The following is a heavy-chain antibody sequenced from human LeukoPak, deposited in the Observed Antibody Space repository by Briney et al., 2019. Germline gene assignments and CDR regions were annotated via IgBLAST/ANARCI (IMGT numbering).Heavy chain of an antibody. Sequence: SETLSLTCTVSGGSISNFYWSWIRQPAGQALEWIGRIYTSGSTNYNPSLKSRVTMSVDTSKNQFSLKLSSVTATDTAVYYCARETTGAGTARPFDYWGQGTLVTVSS. J-gene: IGHJ4*02. D-gene: IGHD6-13*01. CDR1: GGSISNFY. CDR2: IYTSGST. V-gene: IGHV4-4*07. CDR3: ARETTGAGTARPFDY.